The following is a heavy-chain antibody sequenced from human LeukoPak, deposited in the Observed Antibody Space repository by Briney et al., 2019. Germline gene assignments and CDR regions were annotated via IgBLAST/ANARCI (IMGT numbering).Heavy chain of an antibody. D-gene: IGHD3-10*01. CDR2: ISGSGGST. V-gene: IGHV3-23*01. CDR3: AKGDYYGSGSYSPNAYYFDY. CDR1: GFTFSSYA. Sequence: GGSLRLSCAASGFTFSSYAMSWVRQAPGKGLEWVSAISGSGGSTYYADSVKGRFTISRDNSKNTLYLQMNSLRAEDTAVYYCAKGDYYGSGSYSPNAYYFDYWGQGTLVTVSS. J-gene: IGHJ4*02.